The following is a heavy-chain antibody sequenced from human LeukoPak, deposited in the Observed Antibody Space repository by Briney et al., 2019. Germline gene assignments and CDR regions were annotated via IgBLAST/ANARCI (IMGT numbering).Heavy chain of an antibody. V-gene: IGHV3-11*01. CDR3: ARSAYNWN. D-gene: IGHD1-20*01. J-gene: IGHJ4*02. CDR2: IDPSGSSL. Sequence: GGSLRLSCAASGFTLSDYVMAWIRQPPGKGLEWVAYIDPSGSSLYYADSVKGRFTVSRDNAKNSLFLHMKSLRAEDSAAYYCARSAYNWNWGQGTLVAVSP. CDR1: GFTLSDYV.